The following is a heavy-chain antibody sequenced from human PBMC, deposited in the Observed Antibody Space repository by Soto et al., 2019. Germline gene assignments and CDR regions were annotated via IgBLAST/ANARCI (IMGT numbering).Heavy chain of an antibody. Sequence: QVQLVESGGGVVQPGRSLRLSCAASGFTFSSYGMHWVRQAPGKGLEWVAVISSDGSNKYYADSVKGRFTISRDNSKNTLYLQMNSLRAEDTDVYYCVGGYYFGDYWGQGTLLTVSS. J-gene: IGHJ4*02. V-gene: IGHV3-30*03. D-gene: IGHD3-22*01. CDR1: GFTFSSYG. CDR3: VGGYYFGDY. CDR2: ISSDGSNK.